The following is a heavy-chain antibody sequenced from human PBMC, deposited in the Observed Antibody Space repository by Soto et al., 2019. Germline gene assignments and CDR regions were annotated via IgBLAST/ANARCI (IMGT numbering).Heavy chain of an antibody. D-gene: IGHD3-10*01. CDR2: MYNTGST. Sequence: SETLSLTCTVSGGSSSRHYGSWIRQPPGKGLEWIGYMYNTGSTVYNPPFKSRVTISVDTSKNQFSLKLSSVTAADTAVYYCARVWGGAFDFWGQGTMVTVSS. CDR1: GGSSSRHY. J-gene: IGHJ3*01. CDR3: ARVWGGAFDF. V-gene: IGHV4-59*11.